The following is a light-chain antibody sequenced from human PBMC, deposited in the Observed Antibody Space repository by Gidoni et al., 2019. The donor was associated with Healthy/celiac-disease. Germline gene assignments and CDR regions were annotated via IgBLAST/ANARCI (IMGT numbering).Light chain of an antibody. CDR2: GKN. CDR1: SLRSYY. J-gene: IGLJ2*01. V-gene: IGLV3-19*01. CDR3: KSRNSSGNLP. Sequence: SFDLSQYSPVSLAWGQTVRITCQGDSLRSYYASWYQQKPGQAPVLVIYGKNNRPSGITDRFSGSSSRNTASLNINGAQAEDEANYYCKSRNSSGNLPFGGGTKLTVL.